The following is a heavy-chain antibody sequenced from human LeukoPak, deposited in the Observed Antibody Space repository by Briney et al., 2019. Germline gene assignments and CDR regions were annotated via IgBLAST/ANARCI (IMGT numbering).Heavy chain of an antibody. V-gene: IGHV3-23*01. D-gene: IGHD1-26*01. CDR1: GFTFSIYA. CDR2: IFGNGAGT. J-gene: IGHJ4*02. CDR3: ANRGSRFDFDY. Sequence: TGGSLRLSCTASGFTFSIYAMNWVRQAPGKGLEWVSVIFGNGAGTNYADSVKGRFTISRDNSKNTLYLQMNSLRAEDTAVYYCANRGSRFDFDYWGQGTLVTVSS.